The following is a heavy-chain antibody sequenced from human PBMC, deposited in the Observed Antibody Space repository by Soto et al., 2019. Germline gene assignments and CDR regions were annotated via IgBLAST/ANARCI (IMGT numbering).Heavy chain of an antibody. D-gene: IGHD5-12*01. CDR1: GGSISSYY. Sequence: SETLSLTCTVSGGSISSYYWSWIRQPPGKGLEWIGYIYYSGSTNYNPSLKSRVTISVDTSKNQFSLKLSSVTAADTAVYYCARGRFDSGYDYYYGMDVWGQGTTVTVSS. CDR3: ARGRFDSGYDYYYGMDV. V-gene: IGHV4-59*08. J-gene: IGHJ6*02. CDR2: IYYSGST.